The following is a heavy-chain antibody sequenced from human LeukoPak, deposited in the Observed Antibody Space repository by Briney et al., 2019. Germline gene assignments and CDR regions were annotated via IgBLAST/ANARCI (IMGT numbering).Heavy chain of an antibody. V-gene: IGHV3-30*03. Sequence: GGSLRLSCAASGFTFSTYGMHWVRQAPGKGLEWVAVVSYDGSSKYHADSVKGRFTISRDNSKNTLYLQMDSLRDEDTAVYYCAREDDDWGPNTLDVWGQGTVVTVSS. CDR3: AREDDDWGPNTLDV. D-gene: IGHD7-27*01. J-gene: IGHJ3*01. CDR2: VSYDGSSK. CDR1: GFTFSTYG.